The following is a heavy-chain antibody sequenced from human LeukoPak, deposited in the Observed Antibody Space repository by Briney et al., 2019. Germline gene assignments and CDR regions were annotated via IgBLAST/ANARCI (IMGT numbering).Heavy chain of an antibody. V-gene: IGHV3-21*01. Sequence: GGSLRLSCAASGFTFRSYSMNWVRQAPGKGLEWVSSISSSSSYIYYADSVKGRFNISRDNAKNSLYLQMNSLRAEDTAVYYCAREWELLEAFDYWGQGTLVTVSS. CDR1: GFTFRSYS. CDR3: AREWELLEAFDY. D-gene: IGHD1-26*01. J-gene: IGHJ4*02. CDR2: ISSSSSYI.